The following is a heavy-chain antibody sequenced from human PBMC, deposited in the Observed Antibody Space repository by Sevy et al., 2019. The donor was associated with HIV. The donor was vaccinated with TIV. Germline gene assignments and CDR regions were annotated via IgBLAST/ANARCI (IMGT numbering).Heavy chain of an antibody. CDR3: AATTVTTSPAFDI. CDR2: ISSSSSYI. D-gene: IGHD4-17*01. Sequence: GGSLRLSCAASGFTFSSYAMSWVRQAPGKGLEWVSAISSSSSYIYYADSVKGRFTISRDNAKNSLYLQMNSLRAEDTAVYYCAATTVTTSPAFDIWGQGTMVTVSS. V-gene: IGHV3-21*01. CDR1: GFTFSSYA. J-gene: IGHJ3*02.